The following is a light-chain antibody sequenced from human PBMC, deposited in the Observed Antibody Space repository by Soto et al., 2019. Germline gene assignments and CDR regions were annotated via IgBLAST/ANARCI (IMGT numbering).Light chain of an antibody. V-gene: IGLV2-14*01. Sequence: QSVLTQPASVSGSPGQSITISCTGTGSDVGGYNYASWYQQHPGKAPKLMIIDVSNRPSGVSNRFSGSKSGNTAPLTISGLQAEDEADYYCSSYTTSGTYVFGTGTKVTVL. CDR2: DVS. J-gene: IGLJ1*01. CDR3: SSYTTSGTYV. CDR1: GSDVGGYNY.